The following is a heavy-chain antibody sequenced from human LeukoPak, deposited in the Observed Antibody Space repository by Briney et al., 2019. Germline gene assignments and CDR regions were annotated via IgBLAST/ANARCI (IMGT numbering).Heavy chain of an antibody. V-gene: IGHV3-7*01. CDR3: ARDGGELWPLDE. CDR1: GFPFKRYW. J-gene: IGHJ4*02. D-gene: IGHD3-10*01. Sequence: GGSLRLSCVASGFPFKRYWMTWVRQSPGKGLDWVANIKPDGSETNYLDSVKGRFTISRDNARDSLFLEMNNLRVDDTAVYYCARDGGELWPLDEWGQGTLVTVSS. CDR2: IKPDGSET.